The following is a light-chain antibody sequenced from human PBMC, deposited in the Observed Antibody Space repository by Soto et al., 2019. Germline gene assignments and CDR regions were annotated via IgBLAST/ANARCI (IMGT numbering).Light chain of an antibody. Sequence: QSALTQPASVSGSPGQSITISCTGTSNDVGIYKLVSWYQHFPDKAPKLMIYEDSRRPSGVSNRFSGSKSGNTASLTISGLQAEDEADYYCCSYAGSNTYVFGSGTKLTVL. V-gene: IGLV2-23*01. CDR1: SNDVGIYKL. J-gene: IGLJ1*01. CDR2: EDS. CDR3: CSYAGSNTYV.